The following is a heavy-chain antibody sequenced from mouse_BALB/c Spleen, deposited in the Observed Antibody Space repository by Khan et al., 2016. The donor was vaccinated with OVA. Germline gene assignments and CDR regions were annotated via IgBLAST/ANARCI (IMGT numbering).Heavy chain of an antibody. CDR1: GFTFTNYG. J-gene: IGHJ4*01. V-gene: IGHV9-3-1*01. D-gene: IGHD1-1*02. Sequence: QIQLVQSGPELKKPGETVQISCKASGFTFTNYGMNWVRQAPGKGLKWMGGITTYTGETTFTDDFKGRFAFTLETSASTSYLQINSLKNEDTATDFCARGGYNGARDFWGQGTLVTVSS. CDR3: ARGGYNGARDF. CDR2: ITTYTGET.